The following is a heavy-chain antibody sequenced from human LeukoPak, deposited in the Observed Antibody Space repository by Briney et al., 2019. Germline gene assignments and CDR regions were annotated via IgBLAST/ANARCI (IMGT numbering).Heavy chain of an antibody. CDR1: GGSISSSSW. D-gene: IGHD4-17*01. V-gene: IGHV4-4*02. Sequence: SGTLSLTCAVSGGSISSSSWWSWVRQPPGKGLEWIGEIYHSGSTNYNPSLKSRVTISVDKSKNQFSLKLSSVTAADTAVYYCARDVAYGDSSYYFDYWGQGTLVTVSS. CDR3: ARDVAYGDSSYYFDY. CDR2: IYHSGST. J-gene: IGHJ4*02.